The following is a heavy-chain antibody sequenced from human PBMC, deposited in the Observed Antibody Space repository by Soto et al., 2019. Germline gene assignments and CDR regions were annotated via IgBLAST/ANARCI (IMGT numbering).Heavy chain of an antibody. Sequence: QVQLVQSGAEVKKPGASVKVSCKASGYTFTSYGISWVRQAPGQGLEWMGWISAYNGNTNYAQKLQGRVTMTTGTSTSTAYMELRSLRSDDTAVYYCARDARRWFGDHPQRKWFDPWGQGTLVTVSA. J-gene: IGHJ5*02. CDR1: GYTFTSYG. CDR2: ISAYNGNT. CDR3: ARDARRWFGDHPQRKWFDP. D-gene: IGHD3-10*01. V-gene: IGHV1-18*01.